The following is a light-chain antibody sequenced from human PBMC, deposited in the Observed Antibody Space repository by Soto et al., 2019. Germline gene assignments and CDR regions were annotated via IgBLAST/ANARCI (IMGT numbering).Light chain of an antibody. Sequence: VLTQSPGTLSLSPGERATLSCRASQTVSSTYLAWYQQRPGQAPRLLMYGASSRATGIPDRFSGSGSETDFTLSISRLEPDDFAVYYCQDYGSSRTFGQGTKVE. CDR3: QDYGSSRT. CDR2: GAS. CDR1: QTVSSTY. J-gene: IGKJ1*01. V-gene: IGKV3-20*01.